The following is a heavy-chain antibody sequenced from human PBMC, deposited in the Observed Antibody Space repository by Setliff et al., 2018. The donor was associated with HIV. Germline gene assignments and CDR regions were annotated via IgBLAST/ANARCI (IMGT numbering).Heavy chain of an antibody. CDR1: GFTFSTHE. CDR3: TRGPYSYGSYVDY. Sequence: GGSLRLSCAASGFTFSTHEMNWVRQAPGKGLAWVSYITASSNTIYDADSVTGRFTISRDDSKRIAYLQMNSLKTEDTAVYYCTRGPYSYGSYVDYWGQGSLVTVSS. CDR2: ITASSNTI. J-gene: IGHJ4*02. D-gene: IGHD5-18*01. V-gene: IGHV3-48*01.